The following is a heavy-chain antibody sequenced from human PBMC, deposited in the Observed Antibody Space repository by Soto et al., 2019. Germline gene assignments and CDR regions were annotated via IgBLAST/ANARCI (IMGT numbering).Heavy chain of an antibody. J-gene: IGHJ4*02. CDR3: GTQAGGGGY. CDR1: GFTVSNNY. CDR2: IYSGGYT. D-gene: IGHD3-10*01. Sequence: EVQLVESGGGLIQPGGSLRLSCAVSGFTVSNNYMSWVRQAPGKGLEGVSVIYSGGYTAYGDSVKGRFTISRDNSKNTPYLQLHTPGAHDSALYSGGTQAGGGGYWGQGTLVTVSS. V-gene: IGHV3-53*01.